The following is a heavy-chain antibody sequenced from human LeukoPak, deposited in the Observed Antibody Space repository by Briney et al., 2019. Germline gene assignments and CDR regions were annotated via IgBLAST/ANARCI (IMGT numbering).Heavy chain of an antibody. CDR1: GYTFTSYG. V-gene: IGHV1-18*01. D-gene: IGHD3-10*01. Sequence: ASVKVSCKASGYTFTSYGISWVRQAPGQGLEWMGWISAYNGNTNYAQKLQGRVTMTTDTSTSTAYMELRSLSSDDTAVYYCARILWFGELSPFDIWGQGTMVTVSS. J-gene: IGHJ3*02. CDR3: ARILWFGELSPFDI. CDR2: ISAYNGNT.